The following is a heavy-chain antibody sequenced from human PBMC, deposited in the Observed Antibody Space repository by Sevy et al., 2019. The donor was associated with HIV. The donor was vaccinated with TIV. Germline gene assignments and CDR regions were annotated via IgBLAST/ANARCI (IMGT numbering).Heavy chain of an antibody. CDR2: IWFFGTGK. CDR3: AKDECGGNCYFDF. J-gene: IGHJ4*02. CDR1: GFNFSEHG. D-gene: IGHD2-21*02. Sequence: GGSLRLSCAASGFNFSEHGMHWVRQAPGKGLEWVAVIWFFGTGKYYGDSVKGRFTISRDNSKNTLSLQTDSLRADDPVMYYCAKDECGGNCYFDFWGQGTLVTVSS. V-gene: IGHV3-33*03.